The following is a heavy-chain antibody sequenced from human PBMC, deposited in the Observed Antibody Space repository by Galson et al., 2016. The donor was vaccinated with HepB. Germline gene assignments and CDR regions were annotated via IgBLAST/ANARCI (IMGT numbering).Heavy chain of an antibody. J-gene: IGHJ4*01. D-gene: IGHD1-1*01. V-gene: IGHV4-39*01. CDR2: FHIGRIS. Sequence: SETLSLTCSVSGGSITSGPFYWGWVRQTPGKGPEWIGSFHIGRISHSKPSLKSRVSMPVDTSNNQFSLKLTSVTAADTAVYNCGRHTSAYYWNDPRISFYFDYWGRGSLVTVSS. CDR1: GGSITSGPFY. CDR3: GRHTSAYYWNDPRISFYFDY.